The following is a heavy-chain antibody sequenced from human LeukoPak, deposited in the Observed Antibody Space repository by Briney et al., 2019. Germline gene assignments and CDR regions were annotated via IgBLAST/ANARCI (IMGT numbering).Heavy chain of an antibody. D-gene: IGHD7-27*01. CDR3: VFGTLTGDLPSGWFDY. CDR1: QSNFSNDT. CDR2: NITIFVTA. Sequence: TLNLSRTTSQSNFSNDTISKVRETPENVPHLIRGNITIFVTANYAQKFQGRVTITADESTSTAYMELSSLRSEDTAVYYCVFGTLTGDLPSGWFDYWGQGTLVTVSS. V-gene: IGHV1-69*01. J-gene: IGHJ4*02.